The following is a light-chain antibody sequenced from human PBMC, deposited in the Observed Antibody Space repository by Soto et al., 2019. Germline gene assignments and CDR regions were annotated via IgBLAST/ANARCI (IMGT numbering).Light chain of an antibody. CDR1: SSDVGFYSF. Sequence: QSALTHPPSASGSPGQSLTISCTGTSSDVGFYSFVSWYQQRPGKAPKLVIYEVTKRPSGVPDRFSGSKSGSTASLTVSGLQADDEADYYCASYAGTKLFVFGSGTKVTVL. V-gene: IGLV2-8*01. J-gene: IGLJ1*01. CDR2: EVT. CDR3: ASYAGTKLFV.